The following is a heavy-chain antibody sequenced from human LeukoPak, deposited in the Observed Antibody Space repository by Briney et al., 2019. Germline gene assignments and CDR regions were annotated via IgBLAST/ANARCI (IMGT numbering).Heavy chain of an antibody. CDR1: GGSISSSSYY. D-gene: IGHD6-13*01. J-gene: IGHJ4*02. CDR3: ARRLGIAAAGPHDY. V-gene: IGHV4-39*01. Sequence: SETLSLTCTVSGGSISSSSYYWGWIRQPPGKGLEWIGGIYYSGSTYYNPSLKSRVTISVDTSKNQFSLKLSSVTAADTAVYYCARRLGIAAAGPHDYWGQGTLVTVSS. CDR2: IYYSGST.